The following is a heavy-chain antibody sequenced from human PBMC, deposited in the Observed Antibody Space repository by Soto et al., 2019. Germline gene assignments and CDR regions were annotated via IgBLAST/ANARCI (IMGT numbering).Heavy chain of an antibody. CDR1: GGSISSYY. CDR3: ARRYGYSFDY. CDR2: IYYRGST. J-gene: IGHJ4*02. V-gene: IGHV4-59*08. D-gene: IGHD1-1*01. Sequence: PSETLSLTCTVSGGSISSYYWSWIRQPPGKGLEWIGYIYYRGSTNYNPSLKSRVTISVDTSKNQFSLKLSSVTAADTAVYYCARRYGYSFDYWGQGTLVTVSS.